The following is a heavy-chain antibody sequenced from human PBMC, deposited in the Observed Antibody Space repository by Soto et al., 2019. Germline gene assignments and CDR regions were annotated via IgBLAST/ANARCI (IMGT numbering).Heavy chain of an antibody. Sequence: QVQLQESGPGLVKPSQTLSLTCTVSGGSIRSGGYYWSWIRQHPGKGLEWIGYIYYRGSTYYNPSLKSRVTISVDTSKNQFSLKLSSVTAADTAVYYCAREGGIVGATAADYWGRGTLVTVSS. CDR2: IYYRGST. CDR3: AREGGIVGATAADY. V-gene: IGHV4-31*03. CDR1: GGSIRSGGYY. D-gene: IGHD1-26*01. J-gene: IGHJ4*02.